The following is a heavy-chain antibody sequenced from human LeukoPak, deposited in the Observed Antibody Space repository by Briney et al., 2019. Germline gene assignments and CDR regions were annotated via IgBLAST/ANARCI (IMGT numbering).Heavy chain of an antibody. Sequence: SETLSLTCTVSGGSISSSSYYWGWIRQPPGKGLEWIGSIYYSGSTYYNPSLKSRVTISVDTSKNQFSLKLSSVTAADTAMYYCARDRGDYGDYGYAFDIWGQGTMVTVSS. CDR2: IYYSGST. CDR3: ARDRGDYGDYGYAFDI. J-gene: IGHJ3*02. CDR1: GGSISSSSYY. D-gene: IGHD4-17*01. V-gene: IGHV4-39*07.